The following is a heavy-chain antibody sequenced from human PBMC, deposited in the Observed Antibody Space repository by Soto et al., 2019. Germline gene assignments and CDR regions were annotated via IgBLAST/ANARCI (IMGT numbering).Heavy chain of an antibody. CDR3: ARKLGYCSGVSCFYYMDV. Sequence: QVQLQESGPGLVKPSETLSLTCTVSGGSISSYYWSWIRQPPGKGLEWSGYIYYSGSTNYNPSLKSRVTISVDTSKNQFSLKLSSVTAADTAVYYCARKLGYCSGVSCFYYMDVWGKGPTVTVSS. CDR2: IYYSGST. J-gene: IGHJ6*03. V-gene: IGHV4-59*01. CDR1: GGSISSYY. D-gene: IGHD2-15*01.